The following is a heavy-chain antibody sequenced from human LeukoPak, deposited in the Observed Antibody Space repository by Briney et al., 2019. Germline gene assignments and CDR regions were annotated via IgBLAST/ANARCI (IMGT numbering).Heavy chain of an antibody. CDR2: ITRGGGT. CDR3: VRGITTPDC. V-gene: IGHV3-23*01. Sequence: GGSLRLSCAASGFTFSSYAMTWVRQAPGKGLEWVSGITRGGGTYYADSVKGRCTISRDNSKNTLYLQMSSLRAEDTAVYYCVRGITTPDCWGQGTLVTVSS. J-gene: IGHJ4*02. D-gene: IGHD3-3*01. CDR1: GFTFSSYA.